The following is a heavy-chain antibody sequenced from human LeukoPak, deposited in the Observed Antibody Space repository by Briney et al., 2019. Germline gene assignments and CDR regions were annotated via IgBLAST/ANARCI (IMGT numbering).Heavy chain of an antibody. V-gene: IGHV4-31*03. D-gene: IGHD3-22*01. Sequence: PSQTLSLTCTVSGGSISSGGYYWSWIRQHPGKGLAWIGYIYYSGSTYYNPSLKSRVTISVDTSKNQFSLKLSSVTAADTAVYYCARSEAGAVYYDSSGYPDAFDIWGQGTMVTVSS. CDR1: GGSISSGGYY. CDR3: ARSEAGAVYYDSSGYPDAFDI. CDR2: IYYSGST. J-gene: IGHJ3*02.